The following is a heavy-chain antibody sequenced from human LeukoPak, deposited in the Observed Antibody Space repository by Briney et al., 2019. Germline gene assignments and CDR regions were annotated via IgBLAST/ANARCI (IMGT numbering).Heavy chain of an antibody. CDR3: AIRDGHTDH. D-gene: IGHD5-24*01. CDR2: MNADSGNT. Sequence: ASVKVSCKASGYSFTSYDINWVRQASGQGLEWMGWMNADSGNTGYVQKFQGRVTITRDTSASTAYMELSSLRSDDKAVYYCAIRDGHTDHWGQGTLVTVSS. J-gene: IGHJ4*02. CDR1: GYSFTSYD. V-gene: IGHV1-8*03.